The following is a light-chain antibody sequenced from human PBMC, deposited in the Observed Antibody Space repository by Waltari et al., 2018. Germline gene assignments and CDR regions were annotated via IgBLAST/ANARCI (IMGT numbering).Light chain of an antibody. CDR1: SGSITGNS. V-gene: IGLV6-57*03. CDR3: QSYDNNIWL. Sequence: NFMLTQSHSVSESPGGTVTISCTRSSGSITGNSMQWYQQRPGSAPTPVIYDNNQRPSGVPDRFSGSIDRSSNSASRTISGLKTEDEADYYCQSYDNNIWLFGGGTKVTVL. J-gene: IGLJ3*02. CDR2: DNN.